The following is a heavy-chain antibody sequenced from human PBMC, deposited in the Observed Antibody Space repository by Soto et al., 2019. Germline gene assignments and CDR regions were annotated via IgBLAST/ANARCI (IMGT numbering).Heavy chain of an antibody. Sequence: ASVKVSCKASGYTFNTYNMYWVRQAPGQGLEWMGVINPSIGSTNYAQKFQGRVIMTRDASTSTVYMELSTLRSDDTAVYYCARLYSGSRLDYWGEGTLVTVSA. V-gene: IGHV1-46*02. CDR1: GYTFNTYN. D-gene: IGHD1-26*01. CDR2: INPSIGST. CDR3: ARLYSGSRLDY. J-gene: IGHJ4*02.